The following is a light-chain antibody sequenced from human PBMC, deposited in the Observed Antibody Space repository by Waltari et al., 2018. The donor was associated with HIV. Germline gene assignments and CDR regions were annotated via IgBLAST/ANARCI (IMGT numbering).Light chain of an antibody. CDR3: CSYAGSYTPV. Sequence: QSALTQPRSVSGSPGPSVTISCTGPSSDVGRYNYVSWYQQHPGKAPKLMIYDVSKRPSGVPDRFSGSKSGNTASLTISGLQAEDEADYYCCSYAGSYTPVFGGGTKLTVL. J-gene: IGLJ2*01. CDR1: SSDVGRYNY. CDR2: DVS. V-gene: IGLV2-11*01.